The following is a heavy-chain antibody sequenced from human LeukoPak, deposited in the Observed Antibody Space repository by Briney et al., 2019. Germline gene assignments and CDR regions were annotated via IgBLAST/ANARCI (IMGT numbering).Heavy chain of an antibody. V-gene: IGHV4-61*02. CDR2: IYTSGST. CDR3: ARTGRSGYSNYVDWFDP. CDR1: GGSLSSGSYY. J-gene: IGHJ5*02. Sequence: SETLSLTCTVSGGSLSSGSYYWSWIRQPAGKGLEWIGRIYTSGSTNYNPSLKSRVTISVDTSKNQFSLKLSSVTAADTAVYYCARTGRSGYSNYVDWFDPWGQGTLVTVSS. D-gene: IGHD4-11*01.